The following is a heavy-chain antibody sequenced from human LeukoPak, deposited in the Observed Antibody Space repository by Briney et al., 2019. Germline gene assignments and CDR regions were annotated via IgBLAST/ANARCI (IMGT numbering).Heavy chain of an antibody. CDR1: GGTFSSYA. Sequence: GASVKVSCKASGGTFSSYAISWVRQAPGQGLEWMGGIIPIFGTANYAQKFQGRVTLTRDTSISTVYMELNRLNSDDTAIYYCGRGNGYGFDYGAQGTLVPVSS. J-gene: IGHJ4*02. V-gene: IGHV1-69*05. D-gene: IGHD5-18*01. CDR3: GRGNGYGFDY. CDR2: IIPIFGTA.